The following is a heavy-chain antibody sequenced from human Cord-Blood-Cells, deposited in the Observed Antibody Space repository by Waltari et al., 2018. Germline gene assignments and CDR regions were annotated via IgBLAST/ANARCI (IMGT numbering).Heavy chain of an antibody. J-gene: IGHJ3*02. V-gene: IGHV3-48*03. Sequence: EVQLVESGGGLVQPGGSLRLSCAASGFTFSSYEMNWVRQAPGKGLEWVSYISSRGSTIYYADSVKGRFTISRDNAKNSLYLQMNSLRAEDTAVYYCARGLGILGAFDIWGQGTMVTVSS. D-gene: IGHD7-27*01. CDR1: GFTFSSYE. CDR2: ISSRGSTI. CDR3: ARGLGILGAFDI.